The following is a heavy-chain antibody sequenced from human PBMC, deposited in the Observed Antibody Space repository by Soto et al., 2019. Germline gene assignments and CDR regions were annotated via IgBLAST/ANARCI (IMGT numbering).Heavy chain of an antibody. CDR1: GYTFTNYG. V-gene: IGHV1-18*01. Sequence: QVRLVQSGVEVKKPGASVKVSCKAMGYTFTNYGLSWVRQAPGEGLERLGWVSAYNGHTKYAQKGQDRATLTTDTSASTAYLELRSLGSDDTAVYYCVRGDWGYFDQGGQGTLVLVSP. CDR2: VSAYNGHT. CDR3: VRGDWGYFDQ. J-gene: IGHJ4*02. D-gene: IGHD3-16*01.